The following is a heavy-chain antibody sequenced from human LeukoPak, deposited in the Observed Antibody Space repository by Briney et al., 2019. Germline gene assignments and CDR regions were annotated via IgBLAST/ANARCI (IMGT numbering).Heavy chain of an antibody. CDR3: ASTGGIFSPFDI. V-gene: IGHV4-39*07. D-gene: IGHD2-15*01. Sequence: SETLSLTCAVSGGSISSSSYYWGWIRQPPGKGLGWTGSIYYSGSTYYNPSLKSRVTISVDTSKNQFSLKLSSVTAADTAVYYCASTGGIFSPFDIWGQGTRVTVSS. CDR1: GGSISSSSYY. J-gene: IGHJ3*02. CDR2: IYYSGST.